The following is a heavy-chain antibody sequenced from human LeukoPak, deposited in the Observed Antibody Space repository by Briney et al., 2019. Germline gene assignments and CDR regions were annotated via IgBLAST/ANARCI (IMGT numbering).Heavy chain of an antibody. D-gene: IGHD1-26*01. CDR1: GGSISSSSYY. J-gene: IGHJ6*03. CDR2: IYYSGST. Sequence: SETPSLTCTVSGGSISSSSYYWGWIRQPPGKGLEWIGSIYYSGSTYYNPSLKSRVTISVDTSKNQFSLKLSSVTAADTAVYYCARIIVGASTHYYYYMDVWGKGTTVTISS. CDR3: ARIIVGASTHYYYYMDV. V-gene: IGHV4-39*01.